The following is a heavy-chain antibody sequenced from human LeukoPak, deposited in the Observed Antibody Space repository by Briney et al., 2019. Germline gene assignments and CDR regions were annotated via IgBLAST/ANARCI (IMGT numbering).Heavy chain of an antibody. Sequence: GGSLRLSCAASGFSFSNCWMSWVRQAPGKGLEWVSAISGSGSSTYYADSVKGRFTISRDNSKNTLYLQMNSLRAEDTAVYYCAKPMYYYGSGSYYNPTDYWGQGTLVTVSS. CDR3: AKPMYYYGSGSYYNPTDY. J-gene: IGHJ4*02. V-gene: IGHV3-23*01. CDR1: GFSFSNCW. D-gene: IGHD3-10*01. CDR2: ISGSGSST.